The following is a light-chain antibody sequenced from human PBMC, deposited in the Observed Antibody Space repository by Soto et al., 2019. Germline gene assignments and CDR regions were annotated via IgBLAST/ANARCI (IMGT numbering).Light chain of an antibody. CDR2: SAS. CDR1: QSLLYIDGYNY. CDR3: MQARQTPFT. J-gene: IGKJ3*01. Sequence: DIVMTQSPVSLAVTPGEPASISCTSSQSLLYIDGYNYLDWYLQKPGQPPQLLIYSASNRASGVPDRFSGSGSGTDFTLKISRVEAEDVGVYFCMQARQTPFTFGPRTKVDIK. V-gene: IGKV2-28*01.